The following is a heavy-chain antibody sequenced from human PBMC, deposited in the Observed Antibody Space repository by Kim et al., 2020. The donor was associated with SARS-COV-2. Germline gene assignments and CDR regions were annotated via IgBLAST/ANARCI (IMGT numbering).Heavy chain of an antibody. CDR3: AREKGWLWFGELLWSGMDV. Sequence: GGSLRLSCAASGFTFSSYWMSWVRQAPGKGLEWVANIKQDGSEKYYVDSVKGRFTISRDNAKNSLYLQMNSLRAEDTAVYYCAREKGWLWFGELLWSGMDVWGQGTTVTVSS. D-gene: IGHD3-10*01. J-gene: IGHJ6*02. CDR1: GFTFSSYW. V-gene: IGHV3-7*01. CDR2: IKQDGSEK.